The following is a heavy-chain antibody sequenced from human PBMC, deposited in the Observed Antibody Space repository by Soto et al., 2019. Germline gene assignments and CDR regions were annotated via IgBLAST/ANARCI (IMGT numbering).Heavy chain of an antibody. V-gene: IGHV1-2*04. D-gene: IGHD7-27*01. CDR1: GYTFTGYY. Sequence: GASVKVSCKASGYTFTGYYMHWVRQAPGQGLERMGWINPNSGGTNYAQKFQGWVTMTRDTSISTAYMELSRLRSDDTAVYYCAGSLTGFWWFDPWGQGTLVTVSS. J-gene: IGHJ5*02. CDR3: AGSLTGFWWFDP. CDR2: INPNSGGT.